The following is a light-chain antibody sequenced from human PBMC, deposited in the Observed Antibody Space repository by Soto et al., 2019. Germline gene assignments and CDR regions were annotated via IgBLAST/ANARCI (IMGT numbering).Light chain of an antibody. J-gene: IGLJ2*01. V-gene: IGLV1-40*01. CDR2: GNS. CDR3: QSYDSSLSGSV. CDR1: SSNIVAIYD. Sequence: QSVLTQPPSVSGAPGQRVTISCTGSSSNIVAIYDVYWYQQLPGKAPKLLIYGNSNRPSGVPDRFSGSKSGTSASLAITGLQAEDEADYYCQSYDSSLSGSVFGGGTKLTVL.